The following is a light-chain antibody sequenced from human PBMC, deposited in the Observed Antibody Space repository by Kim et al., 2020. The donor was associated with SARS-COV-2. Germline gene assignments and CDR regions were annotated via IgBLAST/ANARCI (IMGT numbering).Light chain of an antibody. CDR1: ESVLYNSNNKTY. J-gene: IGKJ1*01. CDR3: QQYYSTPWT. Sequence: ATINCKSNESVLYNSNNKTYLSWYQQKPGQPPKLLIYWTSTRESGVPDRFSGAGSGTDFTLTITSVQAEDVAVYYSQQYYSTPWTFGQGTKVEIK. V-gene: IGKV4-1*01. CDR2: WTS.